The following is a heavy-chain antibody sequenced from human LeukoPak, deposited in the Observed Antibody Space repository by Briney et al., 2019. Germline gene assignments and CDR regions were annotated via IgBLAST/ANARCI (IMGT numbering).Heavy chain of an antibody. CDR2: ISAYNVNT. Sequence: ASVKVSCKASGYTFTSYGISWVPQAPGQGLDWMGWISAYNVNTNYAQKLQGRVTMTTDTSTSTAYMELRSLRSDDTAVYYCARDPSAHYYDSSGYERPYFDYWGQGTLVTVSS. CDR1: GYTFTSYG. D-gene: IGHD3-22*01. J-gene: IGHJ4*02. V-gene: IGHV1-18*01. CDR3: ARDPSAHYYDSSGYERPYFDY.